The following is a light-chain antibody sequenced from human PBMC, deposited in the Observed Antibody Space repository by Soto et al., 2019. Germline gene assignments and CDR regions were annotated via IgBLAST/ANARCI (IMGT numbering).Light chain of an antibody. CDR1: KLGNKY. CDR3: QAWDNSVV. Sequence: SYELTQPPSVSVSPGQTASITCSGNKLGNKYTSWYQQKPGQSPVLVIYQDTKRPSGIPERFSGSNSGNTATLTISGTQAMDEADYYCQAWDNSVVFGGGTKVTVL. V-gene: IGLV3-1*01. CDR2: QDT. J-gene: IGLJ2*01.